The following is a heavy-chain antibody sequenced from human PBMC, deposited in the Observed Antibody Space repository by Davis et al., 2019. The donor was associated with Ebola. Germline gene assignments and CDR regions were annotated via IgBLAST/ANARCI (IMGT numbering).Heavy chain of an antibody. J-gene: IGHJ4*02. V-gene: IGHV4-61*01. CDR1: GGSISSGSYY. CDR2: IYYSGST. CDR3: VRHSAKYYDFDY. D-gene: IGHD2/OR15-2a*01. Sequence: PSETLSLTCTVSGGSISSGSYYWSWIRQPPGKGLEWIGYIYYSGSTNYNPSLKSRVSLSLATSKDQFSLILRSVTAADTAVYYCVRHSAKYYDFDYWGQGILVTVSS.